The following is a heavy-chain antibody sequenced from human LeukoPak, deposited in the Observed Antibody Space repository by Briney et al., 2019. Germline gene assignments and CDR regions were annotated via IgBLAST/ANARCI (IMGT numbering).Heavy chain of an antibody. J-gene: IGHJ3*02. Sequence: PGGSLRLSCAASGFTFSSYGMSWVRQAPGKGLEWVGRIKSKTDGGTTDYAAPVKGRFTISRDDSKNTLYLQMNSLKTEDTAVYYCTTDVSHYDSSGQDAFDIWGQGTMVTVSS. CDR2: IKSKTDGGTT. CDR3: TTDVSHYDSSGQDAFDI. V-gene: IGHV3-15*01. D-gene: IGHD3-22*01. CDR1: GFTFSSYG.